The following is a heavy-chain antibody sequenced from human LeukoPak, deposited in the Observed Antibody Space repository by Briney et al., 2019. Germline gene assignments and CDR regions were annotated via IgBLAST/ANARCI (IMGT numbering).Heavy chain of an antibody. Sequence: GGSLRLSCAASGFTFSSYEMNWVRQAPGKGLEWVSYISSSGSTIYYADSVKGRFTTSRDNAKNSLYLQMNSLRAEDTAVYYCARDLHTHCSGGSCYTPYYYYGMDVWGQGTTVTVSS. CDR3: ARDLHTHCSGGSCYTPYYYYGMDV. CDR2: ISSSGSTI. J-gene: IGHJ6*02. CDR1: GFTFSSYE. D-gene: IGHD2-15*01. V-gene: IGHV3-48*03.